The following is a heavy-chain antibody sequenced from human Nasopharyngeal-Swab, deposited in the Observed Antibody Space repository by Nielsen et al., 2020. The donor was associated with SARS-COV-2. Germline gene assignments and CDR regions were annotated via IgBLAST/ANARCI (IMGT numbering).Heavy chain of an antibody. CDR3: ARSSPLGYCSSTSCCGLDDY. D-gene: IGHD2-2*01. CDR1: GFTFRIYS. V-gene: IGHV3-21*01. Sequence: GESLKISCAASGFTFRIYSMNWVRQAPGKGLEWVSSISSSSYIYYADSVKGRFTISRDNAKNSLYLQMNSLRAEDTAVYYCARSSPLGYCSSTSCCGLDDYWGQGTLVTVSS. CDR2: ISSSSYI. J-gene: IGHJ4*02.